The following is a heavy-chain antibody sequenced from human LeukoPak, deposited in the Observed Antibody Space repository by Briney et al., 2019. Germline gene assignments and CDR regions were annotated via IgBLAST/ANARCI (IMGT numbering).Heavy chain of an antibody. CDR3: AKDRPFDP. V-gene: IGHV3-30*18. J-gene: IGHJ5*02. CDR2: ISYDGSNK. Sequence: PGGSLRLSCAASGFTFSSYGMHWVRQAPGKGLEWVAVISYDGSNKYYADSVKGRFTISRDNSKNTLYLQMNSLRAEDTAVYYCAKDRPFDPWGQGTLVTVSS. CDR1: GFTFSSYG. D-gene: IGHD6-6*01.